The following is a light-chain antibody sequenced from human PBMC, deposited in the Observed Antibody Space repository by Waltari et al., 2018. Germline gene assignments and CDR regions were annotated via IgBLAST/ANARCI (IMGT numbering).Light chain of an antibody. V-gene: IGKV3-11*01. CDR3: QQRSNWPPLT. Sequence: EIVLTQYPATLSLSPGERATLTCRASQSVIRYLAWYQQNPGHAPRLLIYDASNRATGIPARFSGSGSGTAFTLTISSLEPEDFAVYYCQQRSNWPPLTFGGGTKVEIK. J-gene: IGKJ4*01. CDR2: DAS. CDR1: QSVIRY.